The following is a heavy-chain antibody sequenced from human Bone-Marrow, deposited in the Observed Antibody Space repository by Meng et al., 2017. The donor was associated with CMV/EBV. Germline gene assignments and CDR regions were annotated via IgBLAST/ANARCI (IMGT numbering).Heavy chain of an antibody. CDR2: INPNSGGT. CDR1: GYTFTGYY. D-gene: IGHD6-19*01. CDR3: ARARIGQWLVLV. J-gene: IGHJ4*02. Sequence: ASVKVSCKASGYTFTGYYMHWVRQAPGQGLEWMGWINPNSGGTNYAQKFQGRVTMTRDTSISTAYMELSRLRSDDTAVYYCARARIGQWLVLVWGQGTRVTGCS. V-gene: IGHV1-2*02.